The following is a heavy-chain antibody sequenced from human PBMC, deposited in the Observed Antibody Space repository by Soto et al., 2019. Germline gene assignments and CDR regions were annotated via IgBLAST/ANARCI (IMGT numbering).Heavy chain of an antibody. D-gene: IGHD3-3*01. CDR1: GFTFSDYY. Sequence: PGGSLRLSCAVSGFTFSDYYMSWIRQAPGKGLEWVSYISSSSSYTNNADSVKGRFTISRDNSKNSLYLQMNSLRAEDTAVYYCAREFWSGPFDYWGQGTLVTVSS. V-gene: IGHV3-11*06. J-gene: IGHJ4*02. CDR3: AREFWSGPFDY. CDR2: ISSSSSYT.